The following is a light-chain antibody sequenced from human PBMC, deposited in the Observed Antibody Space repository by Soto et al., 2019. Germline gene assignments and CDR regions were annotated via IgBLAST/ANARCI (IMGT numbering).Light chain of an antibody. J-gene: IGKJ1*01. V-gene: IGKV1-5*01. CDR1: QSISSW. CDR2: DAS. CDR3: QQYNSYSPTWT. Sequence: DIQMTQSPSSLSASVGDRVTITCRASQSISSWLAWYQQKPGKAPKLLIYDASSLEGGVPSRFSGSGSGTEFTLTISGLQPDDFATYYCQQYNSYSPTWTFGQGTKVDIK.